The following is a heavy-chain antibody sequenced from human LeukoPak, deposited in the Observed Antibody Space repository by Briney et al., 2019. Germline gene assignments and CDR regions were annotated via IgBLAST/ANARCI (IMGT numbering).Heavy chain of an antibody. J-gene: IGHJ4*02. D-gene: IGHD3-22*01. CDR1: GITLSNYG. CDR3: AKRGVVIRVILVGFHKEAYYFDF. V-gene: IGHV3-23*01. Sequence: HPGGSLRLSCAVSGITLSNYGMSWVRQAPGKGLEWVAGISDGGGRTNYADSVKGRFTISRDNPKNTLYLQMNSLRAEDTAVYFCAKRGVVIRVILVGFHKEAYYFDFWGQGALVTVSS. CDR2: ISDGGGRT.